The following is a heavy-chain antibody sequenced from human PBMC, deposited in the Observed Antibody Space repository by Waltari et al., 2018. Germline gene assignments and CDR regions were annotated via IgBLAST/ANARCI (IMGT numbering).Heavy chain of an antibody. CDR3: ARPLAPAAGTHALQH. D-gene: IGHD6-13*01. CDR1: GGSISSSSYY. V-gene: IGHV4-39*01. CDR2: IYYSGST. Sequence: QLQLQESGPGLVKPSETLSLTCTVSGGSISSSSYYWGWIRQPPGKGLEWIGSIYYSGSTYYNPSLKSRVTISVDTSKNQFSLKLSSVTAADTAVYYCARPLAPAAGTHALQHWGQGTLVTVSS. J-gene: IGHJ1*01.